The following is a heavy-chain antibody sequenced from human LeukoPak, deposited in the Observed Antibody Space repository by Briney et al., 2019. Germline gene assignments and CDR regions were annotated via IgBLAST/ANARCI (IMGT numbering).Heavy chain of an antibody. D-gene: IGHD5-18*01. CDR2: INPNSGGT. CDR3: AREGSYGTAIDY. J-gene: IGHJ4*02. Sequence: ASVKVSCKASGYTFTGYYMHWVRQAPGRGLEWMGWINPNSGGTNYAQKFQGRVTMTRDTSISTAYMELSRLRSDDTAVYYCAREGSYGTAIDYWGQGTLVTVSS. V-gene: IGHV1-2*02. CDR1: GYTFTGYY.